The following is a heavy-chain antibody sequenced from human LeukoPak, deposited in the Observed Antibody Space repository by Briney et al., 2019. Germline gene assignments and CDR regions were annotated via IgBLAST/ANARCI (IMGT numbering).Heavy chain of an antibody. Sequence: GGSLRLSCAASGFTFSIYAMNWVRQAPGKGLEWVSGISDSGGSTYYADSVKGRFTISRDNSKNTLYLQMNSLRAEDTAIYYWATSAGEGFDYGARGPRVPVPS. D-gene: IGHD3-10*01. J-gene: IGHJ4*02. CDR3: ATSAGEGFDY. V-gene: IGHV3-23*01. CDR2: ISDSGGST. CDR1: GFTFSIYA.